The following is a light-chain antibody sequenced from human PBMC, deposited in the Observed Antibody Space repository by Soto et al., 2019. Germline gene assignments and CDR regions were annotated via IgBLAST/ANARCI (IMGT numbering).Light chain of an antibody. J-gene: IGKJ2*01. CDR2: KAS. CDR3: QQYNRYPLT. CDR1: QTISSW. Sequence: DIQMTQSPSTLSASVGDRVTITCRASQTISSWLAWYQQKPGKAPKLLIQKASSLESGVPSRFSGSGSGTDITLTISSLQPDDFATYYCQQYNRYPLTFGQGTKLEIK. V-gene: IGKV1-5*03.